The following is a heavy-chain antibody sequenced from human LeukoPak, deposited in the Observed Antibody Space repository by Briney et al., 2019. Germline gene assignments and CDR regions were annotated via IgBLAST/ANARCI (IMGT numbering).Heavy chain of an antibody. V-gene: IGHV4-31*03. CDR1: GGSIGSGGYS. Sequence: SETLSLTCTVSGGSIGSGGYSWSWIRQHPGKGLEWIGYIYYSGSTYYNPSLKSRVTISVDTSKNQFSLKLSSVTAADTAVYYCARVYSGYDAFDYWGQGTLVTVSS. J-gene: IGHJ4*02. CDR3: ARVYSGYDAFDY. CDR2: IYYSGST. D-gene: IGHD5-12*01.